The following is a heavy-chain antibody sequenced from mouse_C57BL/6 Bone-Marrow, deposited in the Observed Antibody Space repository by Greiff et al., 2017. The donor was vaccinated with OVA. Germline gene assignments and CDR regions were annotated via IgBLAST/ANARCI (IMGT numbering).Heavy chain of an antibody. D-gene: IGHD4-1*02. Sequence: QVQLQQPGAELVKPGASVKLSCKASGYTFTSYWMHWVKQRPGQGLEWIGMIHPNSGSTNYNEKFKSKATLTVDKSSSTAYMQLSSLTSEDSAVYYCASQLCYYYAMDYWGQGTSVTVSS. CDR2: IHPNSGST. J-gene: IGHJ4*01. CDR1: GYTFTSYW. V-gene: IGHV1-64*01. CDR3: ASQLCYYYAMDY.